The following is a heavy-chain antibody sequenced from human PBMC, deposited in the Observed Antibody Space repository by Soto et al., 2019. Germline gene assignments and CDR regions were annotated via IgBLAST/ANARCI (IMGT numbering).Heavy chain of an antibody. CDR1: GYTFTSYA. Sequence: ASVKVSCKASGYTFTSYAMHWVRQAPGQRLEWMGWINAGNGNTKYSQKFQGRVTITRDTSASTAYMELSSLRSEDTAVYYCARAGAGSGSYRDYYYYYMDVWGKGTTVTVSS. V-gene: IGHV1-3*01. J-gene: IGHJ6*03. CDR3: ARAGAGSGSYRDYYYYYMDV. CDR2: INAGNGNT. D-gene: IGHD3-10*01.